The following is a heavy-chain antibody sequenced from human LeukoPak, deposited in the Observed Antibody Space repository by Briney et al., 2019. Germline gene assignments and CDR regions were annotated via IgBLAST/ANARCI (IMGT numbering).Heavy chain of an antibody. CDR1: GYTFTGYY. Sequence: VASVKVSCKASGYTFTGYYMHWVRQAPGQGLEWMGWINPNSGGTNYAQKFQGRVTMTRDTSISTAYMELSRLRSDDTAVYYCARDLGSSSNYYYYYYYMDVWGKGTTVTVSS. J-gene: IGHJ6*03. V-gene: IGHV1-2*02. D-gene: IGHD6-13*01. CDR2: INPNSGGT. CDR3: ARDLGSSSNYYYYYYYMDV.